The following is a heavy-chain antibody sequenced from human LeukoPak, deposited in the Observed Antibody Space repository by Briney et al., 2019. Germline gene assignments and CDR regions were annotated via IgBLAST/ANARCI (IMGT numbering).Heavy chain of an antibody. V-gene: IGHV4-59*01. CDR2: IYYSGST. J-gene: IGHJ5*02. CDR3: ARGSSSWFDP. Sequence: PSETLSLTCAVYGGSFSGYYWSWIRQPPGKGLEWIGYIYYSGSTNYNPSLKSRVTISVDTSKNQFSLKLSSVTAADTAVYYCARGSSSWFDPWGQGTLVTVSS. CDR1: GGSFSGYY.